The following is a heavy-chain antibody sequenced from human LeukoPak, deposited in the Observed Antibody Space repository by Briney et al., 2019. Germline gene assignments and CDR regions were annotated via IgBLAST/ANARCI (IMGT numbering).Heavy chain of an antibody. CDR2: LYHGGST. Sequence: GGSLRLSCAASGFTFSNYGMSWVRQTPGKGLEWVSILYHGGSTYYADSVKGRFSISRDTSKNTLYLQMNSLRVEDTAVYYCATRRFGELTYWGQGTLVTVSS. V-gene: IGHV3-66*01. CDR1: GFTFSNYG. D-gene: IGHD3-10*01. CDR3: ATRRFGELTY. J-gene: IGHJ4*02.